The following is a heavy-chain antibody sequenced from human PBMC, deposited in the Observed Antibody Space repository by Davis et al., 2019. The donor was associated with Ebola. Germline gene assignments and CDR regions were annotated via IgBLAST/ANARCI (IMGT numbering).Heavy chain of an antibody. CDR3: ASQLVTGVLGVS. CDR2: INAGNGDT. J-gene: IGHJ4*02. D-gene: IGHD3-10*01. Sequence: AASVKVSCKASGYTSMHWVRQAPGQRLGCMGWINAGNGDTKYSQKFQGRVTFTRDTFASIVFMELTSLTSEDTAVYYCASQLVTGVLGVSWGQGTLVTISS. V-gene: IGHV1-3*01. CDR1: GYTS.